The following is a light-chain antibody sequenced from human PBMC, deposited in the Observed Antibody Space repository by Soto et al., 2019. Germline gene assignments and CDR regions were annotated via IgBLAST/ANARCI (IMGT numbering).Light chain of an antibody. CDR2: KAS. V-gene: IGKV1-5*03. J-gene: IGKJ4*01. CDR3: QQYNDLST. CDR1: QTIGTW. Sequence: DIQMTQSPSTLSASVGDTVTITCRASQTIGTWLAWYQQKPAKAPKLLIYKASTLESGVPSRFSGSRSGTEFTLTISSLQADDFATYYCQQYNDLSTFGGGTKVDIK.